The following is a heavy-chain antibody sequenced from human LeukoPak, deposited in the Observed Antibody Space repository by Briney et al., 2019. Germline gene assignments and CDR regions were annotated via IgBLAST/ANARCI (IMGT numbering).Heavy chain of an antibody. J-gene: IGHJ6*02. V-gene: IGHV1-69*13. CDR2: IIPIFGTA. Sequence: GASVTVSCTASGGTFSSYAISWVRQAPGQGLEWMGGIIPIFGTANYAQKFQSRVTITADESTSTAYMELSSLRSEDTAVYYCARAPIAVAGRNPYYYGMDVWGQGTTVTVSS. CDR3: ARAPIAVAGRNPYYYGMDV. D-gene: IGHD6-19*01. CDR1: GGTFSSYA.